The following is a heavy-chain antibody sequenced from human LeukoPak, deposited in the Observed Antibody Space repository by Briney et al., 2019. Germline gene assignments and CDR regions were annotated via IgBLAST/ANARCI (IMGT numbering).Heavy chain of an antibody. CDR2: IIPIFGTA. D-gene: IGHD4-17*01. Sequence: SVTVSCKASGGTFSSYAISWVRQALGQGLEWMGGIIPIFGTANYAQKFQGRVTITADESTSTAYMELSSLRSEDTAVYYCASNNLNYGDYGWFDPWGQGTLVTVSS. J-gene: IGHJ5*02. CDR3: ASNNLNYGDYGWFDP. CDR1: GGTFSSYA. V-gene: IGHV1-69*01.